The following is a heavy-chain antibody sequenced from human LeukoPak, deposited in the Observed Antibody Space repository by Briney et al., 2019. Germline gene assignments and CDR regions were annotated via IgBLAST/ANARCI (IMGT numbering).Heavy chain of an antibody. CDR3: ARRGSYGGFDY. CDR2: IGTAGDT. Sequence: PGGSLRLSCAASGFTFSSYDMHWVRQATGKGLEWVSAIGTAGDTYYPGSVKGRFTISGENAKNSLYLQMNSLRAGDTAVYYCARRGSYGGFDYWGQGTLVTVSS. D-gene: IGHD1-26*01. CDR1: GFTFSSYD. J-gene: IGHJ4*02. V-gene: IGHV3-13*01.